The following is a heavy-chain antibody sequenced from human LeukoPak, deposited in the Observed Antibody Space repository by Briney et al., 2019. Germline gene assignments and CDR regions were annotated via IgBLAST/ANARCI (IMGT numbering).Heavy chain of an antibody. J-gene: IGHJ4*02. D-gene: IGHD5-24*01. Sequence: SETLSLTCTVSGASIRSGDYYWNWIRQPPGKGLEWIGYIYYSGSTNYNPSLESRITISVDTSKNLFSLKLSSVTAADTAVYYCARGDGYHIWWGQGALVTVSS. V-gene: IGHV4-61*08. CDR3: ARGDGYHIW. CDR2: IYYSGST. CDR1: GASIRSGDYY.